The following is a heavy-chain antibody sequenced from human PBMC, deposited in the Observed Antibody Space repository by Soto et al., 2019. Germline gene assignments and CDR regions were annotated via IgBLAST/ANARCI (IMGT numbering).Heavy chain of an antibody. CDR3: ATWHEREHAYDV. CDR2: LYDVDGS. V-gene: IGHV3-53*01. D-gene: IGHD1-1*01. Sequence: QLVESGGGLIQPGESLRLSCAAFGLTISGKKYVDWVRQAPGKGLEWVSGLYDVDGSFYADSVRGRFTTSSDSSKTTVYLQLNDLRPDDTAVYYCATWHEREHAYDVWGQGTTVTVSS. CDR1: GLTISGKKY. J-gene: IGHJ3*01.